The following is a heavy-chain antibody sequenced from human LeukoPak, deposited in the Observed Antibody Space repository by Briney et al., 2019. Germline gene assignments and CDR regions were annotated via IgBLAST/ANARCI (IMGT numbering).Heavy chain of an antibody. CDR2: INANGGST. CDR3: AKGPLAALGDY. Sequence: GGSLRLSCAASGFTFSNYAMNWVRQAPGKGLEWVSSINANGGSTYYADSVKGRFTISRDNSKNTLYLQMNSLRAADTAVYYCAKGPLAALGDYWGQGTLVTVSS. CDR1: GFTFSNYA. J-gene: IGHJ4*02. D-gene: IGHD2-15*01. V-gene: IGHV3-23*01.